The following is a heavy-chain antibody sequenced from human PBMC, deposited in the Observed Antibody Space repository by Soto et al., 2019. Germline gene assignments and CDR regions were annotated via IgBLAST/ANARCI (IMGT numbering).Heavy chain of an antibody. CDR2: ISAYNGNT. CDR3: ARDLSYGLCDY. D-gene: IGHD5-18*01. CDR1: GYTFTSYG. Sequence: QVQLVQSGAEVKKPGASVKVSCKASGYTFTSYGISWVRQAPGQGLEWMGWISAYNGNTNNAQKLQGRVTMTTDTTTRTADMELRSLRSDDTAVYYCARDLSYGLCDYWGQGTLVTVSS. J-gene: IGHJ4*02. V-gene: IGHV1-18*01.